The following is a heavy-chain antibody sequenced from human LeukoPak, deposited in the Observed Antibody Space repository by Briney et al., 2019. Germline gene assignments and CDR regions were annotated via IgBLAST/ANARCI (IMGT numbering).Heavy chain of an antibody. V-gene: IGHV3-48*03. CDR3: ARVRRGAYFDY. J-gene: IGHJ4*02. CDR2: IRSSGSTM. CDR1: GFTFSSYE. Sequence: GGSLRLSRAPAGFTFSSYEMNWVRQAAGKGRGWDSYIRSSGSTMYYADSVKGRFTISRDNAKNSLYLQMDSLRAEDTAVYYCARVRRGAYFDYWGQGTLVTVSS.